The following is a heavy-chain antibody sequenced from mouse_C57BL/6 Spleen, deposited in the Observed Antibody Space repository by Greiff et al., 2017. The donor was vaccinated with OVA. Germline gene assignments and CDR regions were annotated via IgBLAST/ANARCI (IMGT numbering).Heavy chain of an antibody. V-gene: IGHV1-64*01. CDR3: ARGWLLPYYYAMDY. D-gene: IGHD2-3*01. CDR1: GYTFTSYW. J-gene: IGHJ4*01. Sequence: VQLQQPGAELVKPGASVKLSCKASGYTFTSYWMHWVKQRPGQGLEWIGMIHPNSGSTNYNEKFKSKATLTVDKSSSTAYMQLSSLTSEDSAVYYCARGWLLPYYYAMDYWGQGTSVTVSS. CDR2: IHPNSGST.